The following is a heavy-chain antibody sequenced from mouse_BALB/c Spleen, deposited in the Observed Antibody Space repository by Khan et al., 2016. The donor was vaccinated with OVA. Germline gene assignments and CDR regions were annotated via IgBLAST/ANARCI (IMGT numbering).Heavy chain of an antibody. V-gene: IGHV1-4*01. Sequence: QVQLQQSGAELARPGASVKMSCKASGYTFTSHTMHWVKQRPGQGLEWIGYINPRSDYTQYNQKFNDKATLTADISSSTAYMQLSSLTSEDSAVYYGARSTTEYALDYWGQGTSVTVSS. D-gene: IGHD2-14*01. CDR2: INPRSDYT. CDR1: GYTFTSHT. J-gene: IGHJ4*01. CDR3: ARSTTEYALDY.